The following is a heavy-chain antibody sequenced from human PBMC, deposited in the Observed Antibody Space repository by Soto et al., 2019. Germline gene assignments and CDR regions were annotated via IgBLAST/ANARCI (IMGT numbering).Heavy chain of an antibody. J-gene: IGHJ4*02. CDR3: AKVWTITPPDEGFRGDY. V-gene: IGHV3-30*18. D-gene: IGHD1-20*01. Sequence: VAVISYDGSNKYYADSVKGRFTISRDNSKNTLYLLMNSLRAEDTAVYYCAKVWTITPPDEGFRGDYWGQGTLVTVSS. CDR2: ISYDGSNK.